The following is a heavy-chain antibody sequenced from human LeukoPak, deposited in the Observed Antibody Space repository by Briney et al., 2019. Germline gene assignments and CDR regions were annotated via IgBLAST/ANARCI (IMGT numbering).Heavy chain of an antibody. D-gene: IGHD6-13*01. Sequence: SETLSLTCTVSGGSMNNYYWTWIRQPPGKGLEWIGYTYYTGNTNYNPSLRGRVTMSADTSKNQFSLKLNSVTAADTAVYYCARRARATAGGDYFDYWGQGTQVTVSS. CDR1: GGSMNNYY. J-gene: IGHJ4*02. V-gene: IGHV4-59*08. CDR2: TYYTGNT. CDR3: ARRARATAGGDYFDY.